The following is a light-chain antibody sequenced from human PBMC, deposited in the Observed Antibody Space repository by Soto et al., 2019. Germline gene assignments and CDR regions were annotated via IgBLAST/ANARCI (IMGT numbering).Light chain of an antibody. Sequence: DIVLTQSPGTLSLSPGERATLSCRASQSVSSNYLAWYQQKPGKAPRLLIHGASTRSTGVPDRFSGSGSGTDFTLTISILEPEDLAVYHCQQYGSLSWTFGQGTKVEIK. V-gene: IGKV3-20*01. J-gene: IGKJ1*01. CDR3: QQYGSLSWT. CDR1: QSVSSNY. CDR2: GAS.